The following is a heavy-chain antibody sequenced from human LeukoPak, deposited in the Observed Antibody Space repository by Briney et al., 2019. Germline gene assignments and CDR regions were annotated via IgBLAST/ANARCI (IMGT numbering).Heavy chain of an antibody. J-gene: IGHJ6*03. V-gene: IGHV4-4*07. CDR1: GGSISIYY. CDR3: ARESSGNYYNPLGYMDV. Sequence: SETLSLTCTVSGGSISIYYWNWIRQPAGQGLEWIGRIFTSGITNYDPSLKSRVTMSVATPKNQFSLNLSSVTAADTAVYYCARESSGNYYNPLGYMDVWGKGTTVTVSS. D-gene: IGHD3-10*01. CDR2: IFTSGIT.